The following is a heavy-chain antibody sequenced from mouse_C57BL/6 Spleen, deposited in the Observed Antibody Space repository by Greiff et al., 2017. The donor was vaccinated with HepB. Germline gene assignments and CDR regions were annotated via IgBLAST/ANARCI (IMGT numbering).Heavy chain of an antibody. CDR2: ISSGGDYI. J-gene: IGHJ3*01. Sequence: EVHLVESGEGLVKPGGSLKLSCAASGFTFSSYAMSWVRQTPEKRLEWVAYISSGGDYIYYADTVKGRFTISRDNARNTLYLQMSSLKSEDTAMYYCTRGGADYYGRGPWFAYWGQGTLVTVSA. V-gene: IGHV5-9-1*02. CDR1: GFTFSSYA. D-gene: IGHD1-1*01. CDR3: TRGGADYYGRGPWFAY.